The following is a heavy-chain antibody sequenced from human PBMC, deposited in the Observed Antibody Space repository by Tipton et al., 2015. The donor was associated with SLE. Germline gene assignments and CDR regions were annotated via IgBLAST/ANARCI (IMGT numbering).Heavy chain of an antibody. CDR3: ARGGGYDYIWGSYRYTAATFDI. Sequence: LRLSCAVYGGSFSGYYWSWIRQPPGKGLEWIGTFYYRGRTFYNPSLKSRVTISEDTSKNHFSLKLSPVTAADTAVYYCARGGGYDYIWGSYRYTAATFDIWGQGTMVTVSS. CDR1: GGSFSGYY. D-gene: IGHD3-16*02. CDR2: FYYRGRT. J-gene: IGHJ3*02. V-gene: IGHV4-34*01.